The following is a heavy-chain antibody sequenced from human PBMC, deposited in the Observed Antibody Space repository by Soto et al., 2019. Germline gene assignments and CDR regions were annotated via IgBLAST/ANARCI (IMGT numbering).Heavy chain of an antibody. Sequence: PVGSLRLSCAASGFTFSSYEMNWVRQAPGKGLEWVSYISSSGSTIYYADSVKGRFTISRDNAKNSLYLQMNSLRAEDTAVYYCARLSIAVAPDYWGQGTLVTVSS. CDR1: GFTFSSYE. V-gene: IGHV3-48*03. CDR3: ARLSIAVAPDY. D-gene: IGHD6-19*01. CDR2: ISSSGSTI. J-gene: IGHJ4*02.